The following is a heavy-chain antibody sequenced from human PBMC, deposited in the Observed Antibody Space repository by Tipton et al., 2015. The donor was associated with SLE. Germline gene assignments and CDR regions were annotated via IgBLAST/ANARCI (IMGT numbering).Heavy chain of an antibody. CDR2: VDPSGST. CDR1: GESFSGYY. Sequence: TLSLTCAVYGESFSGYYWTWIRQPPGKGLEWIGEVDPSGSTYYNPSLKSRVTISVDTSKNQFSLKLSSVTAADTAVYYCASPMAGYWGQGTLVTVSS. CDR3: ASPMAGY. D-gene: IGHD5-24*01. V-gene: IGHV4-34*01. J-gene: IGHJ4*02.